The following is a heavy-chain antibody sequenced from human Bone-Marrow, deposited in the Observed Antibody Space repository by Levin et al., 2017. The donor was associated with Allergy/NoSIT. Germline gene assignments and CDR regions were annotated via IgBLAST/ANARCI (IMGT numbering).Heavy chain of an antibody. J-gene: IGHJ6*02. CDR3: ARRPDYYGMDV. CDR1: GGSVSIRGYY. Sequence: PSETLSLTCTVSGGSVSIRGYYWGWIRQPPGKGLEYIGSIHYPGSTYFNPSLQSRVTISLDTSKNQFSLRLSSVTAADTAVYYCARRPDYYGMDVWGHGTTVTVSS. V-gene: IGHV4-39*01. CDR2: IHYPGST.